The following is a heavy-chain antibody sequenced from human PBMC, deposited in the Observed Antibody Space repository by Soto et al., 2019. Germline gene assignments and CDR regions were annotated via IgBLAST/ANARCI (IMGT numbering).Heavy chain of an antibody. CDR2: INPSGGST. Sequence: ASVTVSCKASGYTFTSYYMNWVRQAPGQGLEWMGIINPSGGSTSYAQRFQGRVTMTRDTSTSTVYMELSSLRAEDTAVYYCAKDGPKFYYDSSGSLYWGQGTLVTVSS. CDR3: AKDGPKFYYDSSGSLY. V-gene: IGHV1-46*01. J-gene: IGHJ4*02. CDR1: GYTFTSYY. D-gene: IGHD3-22*01.